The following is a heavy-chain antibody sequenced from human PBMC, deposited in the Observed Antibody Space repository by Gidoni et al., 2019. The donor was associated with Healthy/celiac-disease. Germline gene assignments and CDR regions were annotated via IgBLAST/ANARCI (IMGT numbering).Heavy chain of an antibody. Sequence: QVQLVESGGGVVQPGRSLRPSCAASGFTFSSYAMHWVRQAPGKGLEWVAVISYDGSNKYYADSVKGRFTISRDNSKNTLYLQMNSLRAEDTAVYYCARDILTGYYGYYYYGMDVWGQGTTVTVSS. CDR2: ISYDGSNK. J-gene: IGHJ6*02. V-gene: IGHV3-30-3*01. CDR1: GFTFSSYA. CDR3: ARDILTGYYGYYYYGMDV. D-gene: IGHD3-9*01.